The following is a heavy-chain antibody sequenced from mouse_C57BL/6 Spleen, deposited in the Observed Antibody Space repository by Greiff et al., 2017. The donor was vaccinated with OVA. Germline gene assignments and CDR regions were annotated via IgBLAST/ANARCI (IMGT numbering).Heavy chain of an antibody. J-gene: IGHJ1*03. CDR1: GFTFSDYG. CDR2: ISSGSSTI. V-gene: IGHV5-17*01. Sequence: DVHLVESGGGLVKPGGSLKLSCAASGFTFSDYGMHWVRQAPEKGLEWVAYISSGSSTIYYADTVKGRFTISRDNAKNTLFLQMTSLRSEDTAMYYCARAYDYDSWYFDVWGTGTTVTVSS. D-gene: IGHD2-4*01. CDR3: ARAYDYDSWYFDV.